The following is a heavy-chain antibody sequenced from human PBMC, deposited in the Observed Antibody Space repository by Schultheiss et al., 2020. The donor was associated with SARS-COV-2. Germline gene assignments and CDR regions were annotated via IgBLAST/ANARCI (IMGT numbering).Heavy chain of an antibody. J-gene: IGHJ6*03. CDR3: ARDTQKYSSSSYYYYYYMDV. V-gene: IGHV6-1*01. CDR2: TYYRSKWYN. CDR1: GDSVSSNSAA. Sequence: SQTLSLTCAISGDSVSSNSAAWNWIRQSPSRGLEWLGRTYYRSKWYNDYAVSVKSRITINPDTSKNQFSLQLNSVTPEDTAVYYCARDTQKYSSSSYYYYYYMDVWGKGTTVTVSS. D-gene: IGHD6-6*01.